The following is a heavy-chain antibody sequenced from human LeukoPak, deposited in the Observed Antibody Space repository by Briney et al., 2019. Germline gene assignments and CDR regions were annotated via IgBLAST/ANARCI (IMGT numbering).Heavy chain of an antibody. D-gene: IGHD2-15*01. V-gene: IGHV3-23*01. Sequence: GGSLRLSCAASGFTFSSFAMTWVRQAPGKGLEWVSTISDSGGSTYYADAVKGRFTISRDNSKDTLYAQMNSLRAEDAAVYYCAKSHSVAQRGYFDYWGQGTLVTVPS. CDR1: GFTFSSFA. J-gene: IGHJ4*02. CDR2: ISDSGGST. CDR3: AKSHSVAQRGYFDY.